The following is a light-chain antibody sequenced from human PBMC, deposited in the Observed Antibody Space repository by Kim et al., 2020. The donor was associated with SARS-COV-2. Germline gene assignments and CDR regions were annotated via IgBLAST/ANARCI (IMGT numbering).Light chain of an antibody. V-gene: IGKV3-20*01. CDR1: QSVSSSY. Sequence: ELVLTQSPATLSLSPGERAALSCRASQSVSSSYLAWYQQKPGQAPRLLIYGASSRATGIPDRFSGGGSGTDFTLTITRLEPDDFAVYYCQQYGTSPLTFGGGTKVDIK. CDR3: QQYGTSPLT. J-gene: IGKJ4*01. CDR2: GAS.